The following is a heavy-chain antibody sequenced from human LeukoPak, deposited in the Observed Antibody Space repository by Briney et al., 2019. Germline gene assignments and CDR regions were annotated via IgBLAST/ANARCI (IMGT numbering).Heavy chain of an antibody. V-gene: IGHV3-7*01. CDR2: IKYDGTHK. CDR3: ASSHDSSGND. Sequence: GGSLRLSCVASGISFSSYWMAWVRQAPGKGLEWVANIKYDGTHKFYADSVKGRFTISRDNAKNSLILEMNSLRADDTAVYFCASSHDSSGNDWGQGTLVTVSS. J-gene: IGHJ4*02. D-gene: IGHD3-22*01. CDR1: GISFSSYW.